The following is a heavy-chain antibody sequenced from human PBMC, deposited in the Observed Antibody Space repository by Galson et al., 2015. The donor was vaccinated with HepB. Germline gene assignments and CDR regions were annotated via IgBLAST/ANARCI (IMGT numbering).Heavy chain of an antibody. CDR1: GYTFTGYY. CDR3: ARDKGYCSSTSCYTYYCYMDV. Sequence: SVKVSCKASGYTFTGYYIHWVRQAPGQGLEWMGWINPNSGDTNYAQKFQGNVTMTRDTSISTAYMELSRLRSDDTAVYYCARDKGYCSSTSCYTYYCYMDVWGKGTTVTVSS. J-gene: IGHJ6*03. CDR2: INPNSGDT. D-gene: IGHD2-2*02. V-gene: IGHV1-2*02.